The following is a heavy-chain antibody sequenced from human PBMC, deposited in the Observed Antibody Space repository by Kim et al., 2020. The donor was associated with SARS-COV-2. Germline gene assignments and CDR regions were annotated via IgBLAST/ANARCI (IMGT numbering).Heavy chain of an antibody. D-gene: IGHD2-15*01. V-gene: IGHV4-61*02. CDR3: ARGVDMGGWWYYFDY. Sequence: SETLSLTCTVSGGSISSGSYYWSWIRQPAGKGLEWIGRIYTSGSTNYNPSLKSRVTISVDTSKNQFSLKLSSVTAADTAVYYCARGVDMGGWWYYFDYWGQGTLVTVSS. CDR2: IYTSGST. J-gene: IGHJ4*02. CDR1: GGSISSGSYY.